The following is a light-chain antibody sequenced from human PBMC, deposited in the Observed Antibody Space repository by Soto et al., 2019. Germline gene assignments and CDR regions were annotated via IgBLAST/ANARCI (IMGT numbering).Light chain of an antibody. Sequence: QSVLTQPPSVSAAPGQKVTISCSGSSSNIGNNYVSWYQQLPGTAPKLLIYENNMRPSGIPDRFSGSKSGTSATLGITGLQTGDEADYYCGTWDSSLSAVVFGGGTQLTVL. CDR1: SSNIGNNY. CDR3: GTWDSSLSAVV. J-gene: IGLJ2*01. CDR2: ENN. V-gene: IGLV1-51*02.